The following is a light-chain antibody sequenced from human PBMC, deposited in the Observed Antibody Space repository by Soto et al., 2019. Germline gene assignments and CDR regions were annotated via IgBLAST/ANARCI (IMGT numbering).Light chain of an antibody. CDR1: SSNIGSNT. J-gene: IGLJ2*01. Sequence: QSVLPQPPSASGTPGQRVTISCSGSSSNIGSNTVNWYQQLPGTAPKLLIYSNNQRPSGVPDRFSGSKSGTSASLAISGLQSEDEADYYCAAWDDSLNGHVVFGGGTKLTV. CDR2: SNN. V-gene: IGLV1-44*01. CDR3: AAWDDSLNGHVV.